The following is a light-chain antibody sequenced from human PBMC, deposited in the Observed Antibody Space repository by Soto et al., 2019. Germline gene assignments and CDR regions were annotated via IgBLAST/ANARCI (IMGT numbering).Light chain of an antibody. J-gene: IGLJ1*01. CDR2: EVT. CDR1: SSDVGAYHF. V-gene: IGLV2-14*01. CDR3: SSYTSSSTPYV. Sequence: QSALTQPASVSGSPGQSITISCTGSSSDVGAYHFVSWYQHHPGKAPKLILYEVTARPSGVSSRFSGSKSGNTASLTISGLQADDEANYYCSSYTSSSTPYVFGTRTKVTVL.